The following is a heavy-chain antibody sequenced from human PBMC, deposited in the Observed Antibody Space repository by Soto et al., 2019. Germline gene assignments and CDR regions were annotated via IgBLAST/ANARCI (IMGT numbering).Heavy chain of an antibody. Sequence: QVHLVQSVSEVKKPGSSVTVSCKASGGTFSSYAISWVRQAPGQGLEWMGGIIPIFGTANYAQKFQGRVTITADESTSTAYMEMCSLRSEDTAVYYCARDRSGSYFDWGQGTLVTVSS. V-gene: IGHV1-69*01. D-gene: IGHD3-10*01. CDR3: ARDRSGSYFD. J-gene: IGHJ4*02. CDR1: GGTFSSYA. CDR2: IIPIFGTA.